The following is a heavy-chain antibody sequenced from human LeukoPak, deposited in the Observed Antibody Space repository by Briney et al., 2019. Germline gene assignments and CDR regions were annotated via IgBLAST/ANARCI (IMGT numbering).Heavy chain of an antibody. V-gene: IGHV3-30*04. J-gene: IGHJ4*02. CDR3: AGSLGYCTSNVCYLKY. D-gene: IGHD2-8*01. CDR1: GFTFSSYA. Sequence: GRSLRLSCAASGFTFSSYAMHWVRQAPGKGLEWVVVISYDGSNKYYADSVKGRFTISRDNSKNTLYLQMNSLRAEDTAVYYCAGSLGYCTSNVCYLKYWGQGTLVTVSS. CDR2: ISYDGSNK.